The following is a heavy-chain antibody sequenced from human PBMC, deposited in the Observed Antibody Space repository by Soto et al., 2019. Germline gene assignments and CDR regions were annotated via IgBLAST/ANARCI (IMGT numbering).Heavy chain of an antibody. CDR1: GFTFSNYD. J-gene: IGHJ6*02. D-gene: IGHD3-3*01. CDR3: ASAVRDFDDVDV. CDR2: ISAAGDP. V-gene: IGHV3-13*05. Sequence: EVQLVESGGGLVQPGGSLRLSCEASGFTFSNYDMHWVRQGTGKGLVWVSGISAAGDPDYADSVEGRFTISRQKAQIPFFLPMNSLRVGETTVYYCASAVRDFDDVDVWVHGTAVIVSS.